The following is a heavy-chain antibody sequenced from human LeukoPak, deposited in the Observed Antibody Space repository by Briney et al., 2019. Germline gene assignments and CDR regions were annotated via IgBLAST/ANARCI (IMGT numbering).Heavy chain of an antibody. CDR2: ISGGGGST. CDR1: GFTFSSYA. V-gene: IGHV3-23*01. D-gene: IGHD2-2*01. J-gene: IGHJ4*02. Sequence: GGSLRLSCAVSGFTFSSYAMNWVRQAPGKGLQWVSGISGGGGSTYYADSVKGRFTISRDNSKNTLYLQMNSLRAEDTAVYYCAKGTLTSCYSQTDYWGQGSLVTVSS. CDR3: AKGTLTSCYSQTDY.